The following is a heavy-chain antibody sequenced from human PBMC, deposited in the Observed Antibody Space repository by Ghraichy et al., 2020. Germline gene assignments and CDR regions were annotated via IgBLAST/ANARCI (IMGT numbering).Heavy chain of an antibody. CDR1: GGSISSSSYY. CDR3: ASSPPTRYTSSGNFDY. J-gene: IGHJ4*02. D-gene: IGHD3-3*01. Sequence: SETLSLTCTVSGGSISSSSYYWGWIRQPPGKGLEWIGSIYYSGSTYYNPSLKSRVTISVDTSKNQFSLKLSSVTAADTAVYYCASSPPTRYTSSGNFDYWGQGTLVTVSS. V-gene: IGHV4-39*01. CDR2: IYYSGST.